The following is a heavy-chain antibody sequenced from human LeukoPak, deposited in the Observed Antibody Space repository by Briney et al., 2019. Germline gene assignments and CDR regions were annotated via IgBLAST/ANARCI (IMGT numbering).Heavy chain of an antibody. CDR2: ISYDGSNK. CDR1: GFTFSSYA. J-gene: IGHJ6*04. CDR3: ARDAADYYYGMDV. V-gene: IGHV3-30*04. Sequence: GGSLRLSCAASGFTFSSYAMHWVRQAPGKGLEWGAVISYDGSNKYYADSVKGRFTISRDNSKNTLYLQMNSLRAEDTAVYYCARDAADYYYGMDVWGKGTTVTVSS. D-gene: IGHD6-25*01.